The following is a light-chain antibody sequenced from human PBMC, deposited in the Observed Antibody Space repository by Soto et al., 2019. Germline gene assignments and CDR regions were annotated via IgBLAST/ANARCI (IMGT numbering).Light chain of an antibody. CDR2: DVS. CDR1: SSDVGGYNY. J-gene: IGLJ2*01. CDR3: SSYTSSSAPVV. Sequence: QSALTQPASVSGSPGQSITISCTGTSSDVGGYNYVSWYQQYPGKAPKLMIYDVSNRPSGVSNRFSGSKSGNTASLTISGLRAEDEADYYCSSYTSSSAPVVFGGGTKVTVL. V-gene: IGLV2-14*01.